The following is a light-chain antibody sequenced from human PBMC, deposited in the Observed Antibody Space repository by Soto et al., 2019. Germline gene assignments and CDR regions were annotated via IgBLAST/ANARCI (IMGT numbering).Light chain of an antibody. V-gene: IGKV3-15*01. J-gene: IGKJ1*01. Sequence: ETVMTQSPATLSVSPGERATLSCRASQSVNRKLAWYQHIPGQAPRLLIYNVATRATDIPARFSGSGSGTEFTLTISSLQSEDFAVYYCQQYSNWPPWTFGQGTKVEIK. CDR2: NVA. CDR3: QQYSNWPPWT. CDR1: QSVNRK.